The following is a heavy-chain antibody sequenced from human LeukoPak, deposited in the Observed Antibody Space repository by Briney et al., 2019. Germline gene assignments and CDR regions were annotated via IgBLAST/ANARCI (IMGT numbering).Heavy chain of an antibody. CDR3: ARGGSSSGDY. D-gene: IGHD6-6*01. J-gene: IGHJ4*02. CDR2: IYYGGST. Sequence: SETLSLTCTVSGGSISSYFWTWIRQPPGKGLEWIGNIYYGGSTRYNPSLKSRVSISVDTSKNQFSLKLSSVTAADTAVYYCARGGSSSGDYWGQGTLVTVSS. V-gene: IGHV4-59*12. CDR1: GGSISSYF.